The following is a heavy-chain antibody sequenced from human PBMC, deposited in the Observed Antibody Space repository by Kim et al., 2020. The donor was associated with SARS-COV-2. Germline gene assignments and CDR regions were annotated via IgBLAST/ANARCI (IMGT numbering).Heavy chain of an antibody. CDR3: ARGYCSSTSCYLPYYYYYGMDV. CDR1: GFTFSSYG. CDR2: IWYDGSNK. Sequence: GGSLRLSCAASGFTFSSYGMHWVRQAPGKGLEWVAVIWYDGSNKYYADSVKGRFTISRDNSKNTLYLQMNSLRAEDTAVYYCARGYCSSTSCYLPYYYYYGMDVWGQGTTVTVSS. D-gene: IGHD2-2*01. V-gene: IGHV3-33*01. J-gene: IGHJ6*02.